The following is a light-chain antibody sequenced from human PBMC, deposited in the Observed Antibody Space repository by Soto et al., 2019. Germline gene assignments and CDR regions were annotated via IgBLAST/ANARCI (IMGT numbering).Light chain of an antibody. CDR2: DAS. V-gene: IGKV1-5*01. Sequence: DIQMTQSPSTLSASVVDRVTITCRASQSIRSWLAWYQQKPGKAPKLLIYDASSLESGVPSRFSGSGSGTECGVTISRLQPDDFATHYCHQYNSYRTFGQGTKVDIK. CDR3: HQYNSYRT. CDR1: QSIRSW. J-gene: IGKJ1*01.